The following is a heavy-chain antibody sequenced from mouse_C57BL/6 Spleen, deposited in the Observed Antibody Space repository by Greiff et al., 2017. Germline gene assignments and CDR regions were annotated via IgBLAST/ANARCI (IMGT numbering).Heavy chain of an antibody. Sequence: EVKLVESGGGLVKPGGSLKLSCAASGFTFSDYGMHWVRQAPEKGLEWVAYISSGSSTTYYADTVKGRFTISRDNAKNTLFLQMTSLRSEDTAMYYCARRYDYDGGYYAMDYWGQGASVTVSS. CDR3: ARRYDYDGGYYAMDY. CDR2: ISSGSSTT. V-gene: IGHV5-17*01. D-gene: IGHD2-4*01. CDR1: GFTFSDYG. J-gene: IGHJ4*01.